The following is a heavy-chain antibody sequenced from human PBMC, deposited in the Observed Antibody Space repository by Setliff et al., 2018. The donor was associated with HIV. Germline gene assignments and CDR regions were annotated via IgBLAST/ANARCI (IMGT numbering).Heavy chain of an antibody. D-gene: IGHD4-17*01. CDR3: VRDDYGYNGKGFDY. CDR1: GGSITGYY. J-gene: IGHJ4*02. CDR2: IYYSGTT. Sequence: PSETLSLTCTVSGGSITGYYWSWIRQPPGKGLEWIGYIYYSGTTKYNPSLKSRVTISIDTSNNQISLRLSSVTAADTAMYYCVRDDYGYNGKGFDYWGPGTLVTVSS. V-gene: IGHV4-4*08.